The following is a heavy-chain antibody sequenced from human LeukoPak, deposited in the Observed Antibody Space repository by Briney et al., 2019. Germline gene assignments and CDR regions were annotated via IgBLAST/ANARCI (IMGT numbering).Heavy chain of an antibody. CDR1: GGSTSSYY. Sequence: KPSETLSLTCTVSGGSTSSYYWSWIRQPPGKGLEWIGYIYYSGSTNYNPSLKSRVTISVDTSKNQFSLKLSSVTAADTAVYYCVRDKEGDYYDYWGQGTLVTVSS. V-gene: IGHV4-59*01. CDR3: VRDKEGDYYDY. J-gene: IGHJ4*02. CDR2: IYYSGST.